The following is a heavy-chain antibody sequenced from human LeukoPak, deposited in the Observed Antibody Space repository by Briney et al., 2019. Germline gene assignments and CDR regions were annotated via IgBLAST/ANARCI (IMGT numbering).Heavy chain of an antibody. CDR2: IYHSGST. V-gene: IGHV4-30-2*01. D-gene: IGHD3-10*01. CDR1: GGSISSGGYS. Sequence: SETLSLTCAVSGGSISSGGYSWSWIRQPPGKGLEWIGYIYHSGSTYYNPSLKSRVTISVDRSKNQFSLKLGSVTAADTAVYYCASFGYYGSGSPDYWGQGTLVTVSS. CDR3: ASFGYYGSGSPDY. J-gene: IGHJ4*02.